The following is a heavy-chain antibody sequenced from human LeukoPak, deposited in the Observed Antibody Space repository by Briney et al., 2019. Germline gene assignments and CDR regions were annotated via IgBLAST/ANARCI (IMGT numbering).Heavy chain of an antibody. V-gene: IGHV3-64D*09. CDR1: GFSFSSCA. Sequence: GSLRLSCSASGFSFSSCAMHWVRQAPGKGLECVSGISRSGAGTYYTDSVKGRFTISRDNSKNTLYLQMNSLRAEDTAMYYCVKGRVYTSQMGASWGQGTAVTVSS. J-gene: IGHJ4*02. CDR3: VKGRVYTSQMGAS. CDR2: ISRSGAGT. D-gene: IGHD5/OR15-5a*01.